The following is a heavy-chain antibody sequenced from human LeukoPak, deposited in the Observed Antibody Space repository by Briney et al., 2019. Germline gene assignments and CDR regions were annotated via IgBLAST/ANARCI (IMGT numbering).Heavy chain of an antibody. CDR3: ARDKGYCSSTSCYGLDY. V-gene: IGHV4-61*01. J-gene: IGHJ4*02. Sequence: PSETLSLTCTVSGGSVSSGSYYWSWIRQPPGKGLEWIGYIHYSGSTNYNPSLESRVTISVDTSKNQFSLELNSVTAADTAVYYCARDKGYCSSTSCYGLDYWGQGTLVTVSS. CDR1: GGSVSSGSYY. D-gene: IGHD2-2*01. CDR2: IHYSGST.